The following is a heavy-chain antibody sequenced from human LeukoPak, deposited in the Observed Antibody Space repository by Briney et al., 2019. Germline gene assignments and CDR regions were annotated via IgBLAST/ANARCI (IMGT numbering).Heavy chain of an antibody. CDR2: IYHSGST. CDR3: ARSTKRGRDNDILIGYAY. Sequence: SETLSLTCAVSGYSISSGYYWGWIRQPPGKGLEWIGSIYHSGSTYYNPSLKSRVTISVDTSKNQFSLKLSSVTAADTAVYYCARSTKRGRDNDILIGYAYWGQGTLVTVSS. V-gene: IGHV4-38-2*01. J-gene: IGHJ4*02. D-gene: IGHD3-9*01. CDR1: GYSISSGYY.